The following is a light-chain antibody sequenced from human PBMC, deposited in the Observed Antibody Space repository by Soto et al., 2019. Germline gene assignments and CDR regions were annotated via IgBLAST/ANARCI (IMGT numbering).Light chain of an antibody. CDR3: QQYNSYLWT. J-gene: IGKJ1*01. V-gene: IGKV1-5*03. Sequence: IQMTQSPSTLSASVGDRGIISCRASQSISSWLAWYQQKPGKAPKLLIYKASSLDSGVPSRFSGSGSGTEFTLTISSLQPDDFATYYCQQYNSYLWTFGQGTKVDIK. CDR1: QSISSW. CDR2: KAS.